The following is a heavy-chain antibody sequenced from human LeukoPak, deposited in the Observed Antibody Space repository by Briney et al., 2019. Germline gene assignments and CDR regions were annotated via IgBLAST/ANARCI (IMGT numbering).Heavy chain of an antibody. J-gene: IGHJ4*02. D-gene: IGHD1-26*01. Sequence: GGSLRLSCAASDFTFRTYAMTWVRQAPGKGLEWVSAISDSGSNAFYADSVRGRFTISRDNAKNALYLQMNTLRAEDTAIYSCATRPTVGGTTPTFDHWGQGTPVTVSS. CDR1: DFTFRTYA. V-gene: IGHV3-23*01. CDR2: ISDSGSNA. CDR3: ATRPTVGGTTPTFDH.